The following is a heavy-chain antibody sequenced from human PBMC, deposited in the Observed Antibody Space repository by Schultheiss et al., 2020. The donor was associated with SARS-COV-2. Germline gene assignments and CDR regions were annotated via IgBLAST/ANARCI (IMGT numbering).Heavy chain of an antibody. Sequence: GGSLRLSCAASGFTFSSYSMNWVRQAPGKGLEWVSAISGSGGSTYYADSVKGRFTISRDNSKNTLYLQMNSLRAEDTAVYYCAKDLVRAEWLDLIDYWGQGPLVTGSS. CDR3: AKDLVRAEWLDLIDY. D-gene: IGHD6-19*01. CDR2: ISGSGGST. CDR1: GFTFSSYS. J-gene: IGHJ4*02. V-gene: IGHV3-23*01.